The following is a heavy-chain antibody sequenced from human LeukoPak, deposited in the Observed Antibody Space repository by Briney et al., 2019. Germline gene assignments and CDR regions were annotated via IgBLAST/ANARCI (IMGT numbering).Heavy chain of an antibody. CDR3: ARDGGLPPPHRAEYNHDAFDI. J-gene: IGHJ3*02. D-gene: IGHD1-1*01. Sequence: SETLSLTCTVSGGSISSYYWSWIRQPPGKGLEWIGYIYYSGSTNYNPSLKSRVTISVDTSKNQFSLKLSSVTAADTAVYYCARDGGLPPPHRAEYNHDAFDIWGQGTMVTVSS. V-gene: IGHV4-59*01. CDR2: IYYSGST. CDR1: GGSISSYY.